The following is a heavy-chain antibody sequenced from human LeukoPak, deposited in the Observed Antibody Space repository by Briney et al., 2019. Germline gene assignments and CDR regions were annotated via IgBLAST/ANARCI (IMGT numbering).Heavy chain of an antibody. J-gene: IGHJ4*02. Sequence: AASVKVSCKASGGTFSSYAISWVRQAPGQGLEWMGGIIPILGIANYAQKFQGRVTITADKSTSTAYMELSSLRSEDTAVYYCATSYATSGDHYWGQGTLVTVSS. CDR2: IIPILGIA. V-gene: IGHV1-69*10. CDR3: ATSYATSGDHY. CDR1: GGTFSSYA. D-gene: IGHD5-12*01.